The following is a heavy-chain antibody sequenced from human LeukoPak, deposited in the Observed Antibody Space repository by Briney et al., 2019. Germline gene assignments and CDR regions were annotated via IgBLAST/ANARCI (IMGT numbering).Heavy chain of an antibody. CDR1: GGSISSSSYY. CDR3: ARHVGEWELLAGVYFDD. CDR2: IHYSGST. Sequence: SQTLSLSCTVSGGSISSSSYYWGWIRQPPGTGLGWVASIHYSGSTYYNPSLKSRVTIAVDTSKNQFSLKLSSVTAADTAVYYCARHVGEWELLAGVYFDDWGQGTLVTVSS. J-gene: IGHJ4*02. V-gene: IGHV4-39*01. D-gene: IGHD1-26*01.